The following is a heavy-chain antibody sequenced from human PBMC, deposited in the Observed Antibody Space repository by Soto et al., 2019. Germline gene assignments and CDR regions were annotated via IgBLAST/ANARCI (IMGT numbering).Heavy chain of an antibody. J-gene: IGHJ6*02. CDR1: GFTFSSYS. CDR3: VRVWGPQLGGDYYYGMDV. D-gene: IGHD6-6*01. V-gene: IGHV3-48*02. CDR2: ISSSSSTI. Sequence: GGSLRLSCAASGFTFSSYSMNWVRQAPGKGLEWVSYISSSSSTIYYADSVKGRFTISRDNAKNSLYLQMNSLRDEDTAVYYCVRVWGPQLGGDYYYGMDVWGQGTTVTV.